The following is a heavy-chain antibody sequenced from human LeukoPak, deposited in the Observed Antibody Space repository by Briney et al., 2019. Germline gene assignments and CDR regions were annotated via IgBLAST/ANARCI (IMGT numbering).Heavy chain of an antibody. V-gene: IGHV4-59*08. Sequence: PSETPSLTCTVSGGSISSYYWSWIRQPPGKGLGWIGYIYYSGSTNYNPSLKSRVTISVDTSKNQFSLKLSSVTAADTAVYYCARHFAFSYYYMDVWGKGTTVTVSS. J-gene: IGHJ6*03. CDR3: ARHFAFSYYYMDV. CDR1: GGSISSYY. CDR2: IYYSGST.